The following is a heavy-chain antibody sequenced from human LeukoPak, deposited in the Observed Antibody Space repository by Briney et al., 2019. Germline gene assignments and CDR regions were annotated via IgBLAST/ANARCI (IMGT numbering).Heavy chain of an antibody. J-gene: IGHJ4*02. Sequence: ASVKVSCKASGCTFSSYAISWVRQAPGQGLEWMGIINPSGGSTSYAQKFQGRVTMTRDTSTSTVYMELSSLRSEDTAVYYCARACYYDSSGYLYYFDYWGQGTLVTVSS. D-gene: IGHD3-22*01. CDR1: GCTFSSYA. V-gene: IGHV1-46*01. CDR3: ARACYYDSSGYLYYFDY. CDR2: INPSGGST.